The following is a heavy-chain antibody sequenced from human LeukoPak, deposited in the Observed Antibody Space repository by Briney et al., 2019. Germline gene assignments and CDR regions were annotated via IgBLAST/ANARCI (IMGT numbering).Heavy chain of an antibody. J-gene: IGHJ4*02. D-gene: IGHD3-10*01. Sequence: TSETLSLTCTVSGGSISSSNYYWSRIRQPPGKELEWIASINYGGTTYYTPSLKSRVTISVDTSRNQFSLRLSSVTAADTAVYLCARYVVFGSGKFYFDYWGQGSLVTVSS. CDR1: GGSISSSNYY. CDR2: INYGGTT. V-gene: IGHV4-39*01. CDR3: ARYVVFGSGKFYFDY.